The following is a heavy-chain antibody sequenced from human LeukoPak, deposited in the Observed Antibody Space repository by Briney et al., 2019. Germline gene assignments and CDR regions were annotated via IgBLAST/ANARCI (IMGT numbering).Heavy chain of an antibody. CDR2: ISAYNGNT. V-gene: IGHV1-18*01. CDR3: ARGGGMVRGVIGY. CDR1: GYTFTSYG. D-gene: IGHD3-10*01. Sequence: ASVKVSCKASGYTFTSYGISWVRQAPGQGLEWMGWISAYNGNTNYAQKFQGRVTMTRDTSINTAYMELSRLRYDDTAVYYCARGGGMVRGVIGYWGQGTLVTVSS. J-gene: IGHJ4*02.